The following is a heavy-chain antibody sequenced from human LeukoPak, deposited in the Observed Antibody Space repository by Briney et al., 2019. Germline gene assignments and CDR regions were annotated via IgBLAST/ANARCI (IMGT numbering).Heavy chain of an antibody. CDR3: ARSPPYGDYDY. V-gene: IGHV4-4*02. CDR2: IYYSGST. Sequence: ASETLSLTCAVSGGSISSSNWWSWVRQPPGKGLEWIGYIYYSGSTNYNPSLKSRVTISVDTSKNQFSLKLSSVTAADTAVYYCARSPPYGDYDYWGQGTLVTVSS. CDR1: GGSISSSNW. D-gene: IGHD4-17*01. J-gene: IGHJ4*02.